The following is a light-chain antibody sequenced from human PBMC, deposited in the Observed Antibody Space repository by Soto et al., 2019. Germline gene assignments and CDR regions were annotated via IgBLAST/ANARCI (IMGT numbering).Light chain of an antibody. V-gene: IGKV3-20*01. CDR1: QSVSSSY. CDR3: RQYGGSPLT. Sequence: EIVLTQSPGTLSLSPGERATLSCRASQSVSSSYLAWYQQKPGQATRLLIYGASSRTTGIPDRFSGSGSGKEFTLTISRMEPEEFAVYYCRQYGGSPLTFGGGTQMEIK. J-gene: IGKJ4*01. CDR2: GAS.